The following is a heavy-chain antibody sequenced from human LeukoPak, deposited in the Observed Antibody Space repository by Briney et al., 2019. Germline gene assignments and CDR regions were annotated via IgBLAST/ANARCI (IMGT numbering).Heavy chain of an antibody. J-gene: IGHJ4*02. CDR2: IDRDGSRI. Sequence: GGSLRLSCAVSGFTFSSYWMHWVRQAPGKGLVWVSRIDRDGSRINYADSVKGRFTISRDNSKNTLYLQMNSLRAEDTAVYYCARETAYWGQGTLVTVSS. V-gene: IGHV3-74*01. CDR1: GFTFSSYW. CDR3: ARETAY.